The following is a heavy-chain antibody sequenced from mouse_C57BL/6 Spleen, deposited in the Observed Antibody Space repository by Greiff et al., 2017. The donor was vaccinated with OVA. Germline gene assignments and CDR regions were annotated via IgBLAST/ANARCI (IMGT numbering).Heavy chain of an antibody. V-gene: IGHV1-82*01. CDR1: GYAFSSSW. J-gene: IGHJ3*01. D-gene: IGHD2-4*01. Sequence: QVHVKQSGPELVKPGASVKISCKASGYAFSSSWMNWVKQRPGKGLEWIGRIYPGDGDTNYNGKFKGKATLTADKSSSTAYMQLSSLTSEDSAVYFCARGDYDAALFAYWGQGTLVTVSA. CDR2: IYPGDGDT. CDR3: ARGDYDAALFAY.